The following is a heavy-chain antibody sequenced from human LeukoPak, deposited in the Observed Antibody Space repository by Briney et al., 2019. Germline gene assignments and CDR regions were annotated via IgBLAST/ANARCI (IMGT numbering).Heavy chain of an antibody. CDR2: IISSSSYI. D-gene: IGHD5-12*01. Sequence: GGSLRLSCAASGFTFSSYSMNWVRQAPGKGLEWVSSIISSSSYIYYADSVKGRFTISRDNAKNSLYLQMNSLRAEDTAVYYCAKGRYKAYDSSYYMDVWGKGTTVTVSS. CDR1: GFTFSSYS. V-gene: IGHV3-21*04. J-gene: IGHJ6*03. CDR3: AKGRYKAYDSSYYMDV.